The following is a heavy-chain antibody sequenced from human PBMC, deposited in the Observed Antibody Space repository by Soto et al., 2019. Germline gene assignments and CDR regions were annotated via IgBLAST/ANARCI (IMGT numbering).Heavy chain of an antibody. CDR2: LSFDGSKT. J-gene: IGHJ6*02. V-gene: IGHV3-30*18. CDR3: AKEVQVVGSFLYYYYAMDV. CDR1: GFTFRSYG. Sequence: QVQLVESGGGVVQPGRSLRLSCTASGFTFRSYGLHWVRQAPGKGLEWVGFLSFDGSKTDYADSVKGRFTISRDNSKNILYLQMNNLRGEDTAVYHCAKEVQVVGSFLYYYYAMDVWGQGTTVTVAS. D-gene: IGHD1-1*01.